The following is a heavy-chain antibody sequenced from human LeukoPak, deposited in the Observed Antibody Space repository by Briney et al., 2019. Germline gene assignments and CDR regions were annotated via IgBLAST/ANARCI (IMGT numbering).Heavy chain of an antibody. CDR3: ARNRGSPRYYYGMDV. CDR2: IYTNEST. Sequence: SETLSLTCTVTGGSISSYYWSWIRQPAGKGLEWIGRIYTNESTSYNPSLKTRVAMSVDTSKNQFSLKLRSVTAADTAVYYCARNRGSPRYYYGMDVWGQGTTVTVSS. D-gene: IGHD1-26*01. J-gene: IGHJ6*02. CDR1: GGSISSYY. V-gene: IGHV4-4*07.